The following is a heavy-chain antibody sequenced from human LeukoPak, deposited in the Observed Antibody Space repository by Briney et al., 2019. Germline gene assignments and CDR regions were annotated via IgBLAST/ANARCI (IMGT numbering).Heavy chain of an antibody. J-gene: IGHJ4*02. CDR3: ARGSYTFDY. D-gene: IGHD3-3*01. Sequence: GGSLRLSCVASGFTLSGYGLTWVRQAPGKGLEWVSSIRDRGSGVDYAESVEGRFTISRDNAKNSLYLQMNSLRAEDTAVYYCARGSYTFDYWGQGTLVTVSS. V-gene: IGHV3-21*01. CDR1: GFTLSGYG. CDR2: IRDRGSGV.